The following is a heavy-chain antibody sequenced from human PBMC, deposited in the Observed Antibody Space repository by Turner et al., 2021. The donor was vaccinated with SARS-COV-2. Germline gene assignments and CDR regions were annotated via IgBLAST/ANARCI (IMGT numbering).Heavy chain of an antibody. V-gene: IGHV1-2*02. Sequence: HVHLVQSGAAVKKPGASVKVSCKASGYTFTGYYMHWVRQAPGQGLEWMGWINPNSGDTNYAQKFQGRVTMTRNASISTAYMELSRLRSDDTAVYYFARGTYYYDISTYRNDAFDIWGQGTMVTVSS. CDR1: GYTFTGYY. J-gene: IGHJ3*02. CDR2: INPNSGDT. CDR3: ARGTYYYDISTYRNDAFDI. D-gene: IGHD3-22*01.